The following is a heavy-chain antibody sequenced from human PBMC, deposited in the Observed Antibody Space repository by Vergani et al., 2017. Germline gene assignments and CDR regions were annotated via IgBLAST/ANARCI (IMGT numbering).Heavy chain of an antibody. V-gene: IGHV3-23*01. D-gene: IGHD2-8*01. CDR3: AKDHGGYCTNGNCLFGS. CDR2: ISGRGGNT. CDR1: GFTFSSYA. Sequence: EVQLLESGGNLIQPGGSLRLSCGASGFTFSSYAMTWVRLAPGKGLQWVSAISGRGGNTFYTDSVKGRFTISRDNSKDTLYLQMNSLRVEDTAIYYCAKDHGGYCTNGNCLFGSWGQGTPVTVSS. J-gene: IGHJ4*02.